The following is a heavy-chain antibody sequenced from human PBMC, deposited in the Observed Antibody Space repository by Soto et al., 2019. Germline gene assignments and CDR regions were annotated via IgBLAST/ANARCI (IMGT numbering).Heavy chain of an antibody. CDR2: INPATGAA. V-gene: IGHV1-2*02. D-gene: IGHD3-3*01. J-gene: IGHJ3*02. CDR3: ARGGGVGVAGSAAFGM. Sequence: QLHLVQSGAVVKKPGASVTVSCSASGYPVTAYYMHWVRQAPGRGLEWMGGINPATGAAKYTQTFQGRVTMTRDPSTSTVFMDLSGLTSQHTAVFYCARGGGVGVAGSAAFGMWGQGTLVNVSS. CDR1: GYPVTAYY.